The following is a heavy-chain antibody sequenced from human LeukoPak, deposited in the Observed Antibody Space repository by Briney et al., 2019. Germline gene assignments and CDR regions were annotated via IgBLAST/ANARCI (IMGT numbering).Heavy chain of an antibody. D-gene: IGHD3-22*01. CDR3: ARSYYYDSSGYYQFDY. CDR1: GGSISSYY. J-gene: IGHJ4*02. Sequence: PSETLSLTCTVSGGSISSYYWSWIRQPPGKGLEWIGYIYYSGSTNYNPSLKSRVTISVDTSKNQFSLKLSSVTAADTAVYYCARSYYYDSSGYYQFDYWGQGTLVTVSS. CDR2: IYYSGST. V-gene: IGHV4-59*01.